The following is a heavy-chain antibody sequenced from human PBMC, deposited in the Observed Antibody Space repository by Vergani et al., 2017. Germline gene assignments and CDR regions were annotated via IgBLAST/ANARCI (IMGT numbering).Heavy chain of an antibody. J-gene: IGHJ5*02. Sequence: QVQLVQSGAEVKKPGSSVKVSCKASGGTFSSYAISWVRQAPGQGLEWTGGIIPIFGTANYAQKFQGRVTITADESTSTAYMELSSLRSEDTAVYYCARLLWYDSSGYRNWFDPWGQGTLVTVSS. V-gene: IGHV1-69*01. CDR2: IIPIFGTA. CDR1: GGTFSSYA. CDR3: ARLLWYDSSGYRNWFDP. D-gene: IGHD3-22*01.